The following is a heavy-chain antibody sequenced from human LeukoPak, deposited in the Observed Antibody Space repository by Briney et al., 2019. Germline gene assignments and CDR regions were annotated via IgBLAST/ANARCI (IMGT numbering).Heavy chain of an antibody. Sequence: SVKVSCKASGGTFSSYAISWVRQAPGQGLEWMGRIIPILGIANYAQKFQGRVTITADKSTSTAYMELSSLRSEDTAVYYCARPRGYSYSTDAFDIWGQGTMVTVSS. V-gene: IGHV1-69*04. D-gene: IGHD5-18*01. CDR2: IIPILGIA. J-gene: IGHJ3*02. CDR1: GGTFSSYA. CDR3: ARPRGYSYSTDAFDI.